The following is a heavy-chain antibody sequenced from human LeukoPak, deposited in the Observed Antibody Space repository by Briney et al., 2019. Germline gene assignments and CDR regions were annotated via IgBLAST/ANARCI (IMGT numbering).Heavy chain of an antibody. V-gene: IGHV1-18*01. J-gene: IGHJ5*02. CDR2: ISAYNGNT. Sequence: ASVKVSCKASGYTFTNYGISWVRQAPGQGLEWMGWISAYNGNTHYAQNLQGRVTMTTDTSTSTAYMELKSLRSDDTAVYYCARDHTYCYGSGSYYNRRWFDPWGQGTLVTVSS. CDR3: ARDHTYCYGSGSYYNRRWFDP. D-gene: IGHD3-10*01. CDR1: GYTFTNYG.